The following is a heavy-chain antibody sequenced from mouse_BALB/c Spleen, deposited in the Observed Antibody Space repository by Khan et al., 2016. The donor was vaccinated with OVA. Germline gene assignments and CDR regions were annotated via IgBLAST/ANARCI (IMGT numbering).Heavy chain of an antibody. Sequence: QVQLQQPGAELVKPGASVKLSCKASGYTFTNYWVHWVKQRPGQGLEWIGEIYPCDGRSTYNEKFKTKATLTVDRSSSTAYMQLSSLTSEDSSVYYCARDAYVGNYFDYWGQGTTLTVSS. CDR2: IYPCDGRS. CDR3: ARDAYVGNYFDY. D-gene: IGHD2-10*01. CDR1: GYTFTNYW. V-gene: IGHV1S81*02. J-gene: IGHJ2*01.